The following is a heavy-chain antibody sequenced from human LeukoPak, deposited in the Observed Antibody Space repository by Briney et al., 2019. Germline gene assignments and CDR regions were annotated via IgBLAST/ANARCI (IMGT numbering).Heavy chain of an antibody. CDR2: IYYTET. D-gene: IGHD6-19*01. CDR3: ARAAGYSSGWLDY. CDR1: GGSISDYY. Sequence: SETLSLTCTVSGGSISDYYWTWIRQSPGKGLEWIGYIYYTETSYNPSLKSRVTISADTSKNQFSLKLYSVTAADTAVYYCARAAGYSSGWLDYWGQGTLVTVSS. J-gene: IGHJ4*02. V-gene: IGHV4-59*01.